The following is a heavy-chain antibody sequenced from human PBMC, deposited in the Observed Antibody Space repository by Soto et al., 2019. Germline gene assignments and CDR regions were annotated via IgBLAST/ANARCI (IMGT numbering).Heavy chain of an antibody. CDR1: SVSNDW. CDR2: IKSKTDGGTT. D-gene: IGHD6-6*01. J-gene: IGHJ4*02. V-gene: IGHV3-15*07. CDR3: TTDIAARLLVDY. Sequence: SVSNDWMNWVRQAPGKGLEWVGRIKSKTDGGTTDYAAPVKGRFTISRDDSKNTLYLQMNSLKTEDTAVYYCTTDIAARLLVDYWGQGTLVTVSS.